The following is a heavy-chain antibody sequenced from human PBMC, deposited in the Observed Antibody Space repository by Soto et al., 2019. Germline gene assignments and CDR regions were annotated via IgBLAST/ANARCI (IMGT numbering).Heavy chain of an antibody. Sequence: RASVKVSCKASGYTFTSYGISWVRQAPGQGLEWMGWISAYNGNTNYAQKLQGRVTMTTDTSTSTAYMELRSLRSDDTAVYYCARELGQQLVGWFDPWGQGTLVTVSS. CDR1: GYTFTSYG. CDR2: ISAYNGNT. V-gene: IGHV1-18*01. D-gene: IGHD6-13*01. J-gene: IGHJ5*02. CDR3: ARELGQQLVGWFDP.